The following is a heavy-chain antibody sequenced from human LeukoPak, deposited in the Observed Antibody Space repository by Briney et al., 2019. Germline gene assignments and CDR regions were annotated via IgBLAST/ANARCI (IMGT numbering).Heavy chain of an antibody. CDR3: ARASDYDSGGYYIGGTFDY. CDR1: GFTFSSYS. Sequence: GGSLRLSCAASGFTFSSYSMNWVRQAPGKGLEWVSSISSSSSYIYYADSVKGRFTISRDNAKNSLYLQMNSLRAEDRAVYYCARASDYDSGGYYIGGTFDYWGQGTLVTVSS. V-gene: IGHV3-21*04. CDR2: ISSSSSYI. J-gene: IGHJ4*02. D-gene: IGHD3-22*01.